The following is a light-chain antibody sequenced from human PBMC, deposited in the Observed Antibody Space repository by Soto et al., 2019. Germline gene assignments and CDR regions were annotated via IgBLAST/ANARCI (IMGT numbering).Light chain of an antibody. CDR1: QNINNW. CDR3: QHMRT. CDR2: DAS. V-gene: IGKV1-5*01. J-gene: IGKJ1*01. Sequence: DIQMTQSPSTQSASIGDRVTIPCRASQNINNWIAWYQQKPGKAPKFLIYDASTLESGVPSRFSGSGFGTEFSLTISSLQPDDFGSYYCQHMRTFGRGTKVDI.